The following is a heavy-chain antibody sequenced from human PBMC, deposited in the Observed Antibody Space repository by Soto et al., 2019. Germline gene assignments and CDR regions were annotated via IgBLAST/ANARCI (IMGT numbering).Heavy chain of an antibody. Sequence: QVQLQESGPGLVKPSGTLSLTCAVSGGSISDNNWWSWVRQPPGKGLEWIGEIYHRGTTNYRPSLRSRVNISMDKSKNQNSLTLDSVAPADSAAFYFARDIGVTGKRGFDYWGQGILVTVSP. CDR2: IYHRGTT. V-gene: IGHV4-4*02. CDR1: GGSISDNNW. CDR3: ARDIGVTGKRGFDY. D-gene: IGHD6-19*01. J-gene: IGHJ4*02.